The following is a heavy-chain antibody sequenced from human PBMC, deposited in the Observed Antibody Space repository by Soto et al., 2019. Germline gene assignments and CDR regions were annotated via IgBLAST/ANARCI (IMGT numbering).Heavy chain of an antibody. CDR1: GFTFSNAW. CDR3: TTDTGSSISYSSSWYVDY. Sequence: GGSLRLSCEASGFTFSNAWMSWVRQAPGKGLGWVGRIKSKTDGGTTDYAAPVKGRFTISRDDSKNTLYLQMNSLKTEDTAVYYCTTDTGSSISYSSSWYVDYWGQGTLVTVSS. D-gene: IGHD6-13*01. V-gene: IGHV3-15*05. J-gene: IGHJ4*02. CDR2: IKSKTDGGTT.